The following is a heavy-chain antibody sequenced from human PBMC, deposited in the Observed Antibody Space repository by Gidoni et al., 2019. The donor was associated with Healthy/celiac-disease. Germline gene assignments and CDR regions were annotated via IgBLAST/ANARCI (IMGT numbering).Heavy chain of an antibody. CDR2: IYYSGST. J-gene: IGHJ3*02. CDR3: ARVSSSWKDAFDI. D-gene: IGHD6-13*01. V-gene: IGHV4-61*01. CDR1: GGSVSSGSYY. Sequence: QVQLQESGPGLVKPSETLSLTCTVSGGSVSSGSYYWSWIRQPPGKGLEWIGYIYYSGSTNYNPSLKSRVTISVDTSKNQFSLKLSSVTAADTAVYYCARVSSSWKDAFDIWGQGTMVTVSS.